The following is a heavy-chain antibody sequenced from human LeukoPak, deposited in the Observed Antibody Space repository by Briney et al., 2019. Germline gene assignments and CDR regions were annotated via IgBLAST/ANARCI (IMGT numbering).Heavy chain of an antibody. CDR1: GGSISSGSYY. J-gene: IGHJ4*02. V-gene: IGHV4-61*02. CDR3: ATRYSYGFYYFDY. Sequence: SETLSLTCTVSGGSISSGSYYWSWIRQPAGKGLEWIGRIYTSGSTNYNPSLKSRVTISVDTSKNQFSLKLSSVTAADTAVYYCATRYSYGFYYFDYWGQGTLVTVSS. D-gene: IGHD5-18*01. CDR2: IYTSGST.